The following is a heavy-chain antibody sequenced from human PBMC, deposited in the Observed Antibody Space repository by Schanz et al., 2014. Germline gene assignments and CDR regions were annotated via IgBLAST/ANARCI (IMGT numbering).Heavy chain of an antibody. D-gene: IGHD6-19*01. V-gene: IGHV3-23*01. CDR1: GFTVNNYA. Sequence: EVQLLESGGRLVQPGGSLRLSCTVSGFTVNNYAMNWVRQAPGRGLEWVSGITRQGTTYYGDFVRGRFSISRDLSSNALYLQMNSLRADDSANYYCEKDHTSSGWPAFDDWGQGTQVTVSS. J-gene: IGHJ4*02. CDR2: ITRQGTT. CDR3: EKDHTSSGWPAFDD.